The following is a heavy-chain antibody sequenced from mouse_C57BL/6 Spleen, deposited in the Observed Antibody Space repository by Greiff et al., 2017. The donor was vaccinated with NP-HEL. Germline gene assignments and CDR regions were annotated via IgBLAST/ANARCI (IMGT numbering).Heavy chain of an antibody. CDR1: GYTFTSYW. CDR3: ARRDDGYHGYFDV. V-gene: IGHV1-59*01. CDR2: IDPSDSYT. D-gene: IGHD2-3*01. Sequence: QVQLQQPGAELVRPGTSVKLSCKASGYTFTSYWMHWVQQRPGQGLEWIGVIDPSDSYTNYNQKFKGKATLTVDTSSSTAYMQLSSLTSEDSAVYYCARRDDGYHGYFDVWGTGTTVTVSS. J-gene: IGHJ1*03.